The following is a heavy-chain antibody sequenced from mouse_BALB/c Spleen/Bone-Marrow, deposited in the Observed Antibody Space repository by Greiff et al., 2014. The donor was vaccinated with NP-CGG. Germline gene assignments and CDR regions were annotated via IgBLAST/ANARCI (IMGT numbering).Heavy chain of an antibody. CDR1: GFNIKDYY. CDR2: IDPENGDT. Sequence: EVKLVESGAELVRSGASVKLSCTASGFNIKDYYMHWVKQRPEQGLEWIGWIDPENGDTEYAPKLQGKATMTADTSSNTAYLQLSSLTSEDTAVYYCNGNYYAMDYWGQGTSVTVSS. J-gene: IGHJ4*01. D-gene: IGHD2-1*01. V-gene: IGHV14-4*02. CDR3: NGNYYAMDY.